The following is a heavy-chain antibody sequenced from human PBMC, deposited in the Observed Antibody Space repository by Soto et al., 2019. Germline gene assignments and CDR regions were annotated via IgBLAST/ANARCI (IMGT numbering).Heavy chain of an antibody. Sequence: ASVNVSFKASGYTFTIYFIIVLRQSPLQGLEWMGWISAYNGNTNYAQKLQGRVTMTTDTYTSTAYMEMRSLRSDDTAVYYCARTYDSSGYSTYKWLDLWGQGTLVTVSS. V-gene: IGHV1-18*01. CDR3: ARTYDSSGYSTYKWLDL. CDR1: GYTFTIYF. CDR2: ISAYNGNT. D-gene: IGHD3-22*01. J-gene: IGHJ5*02.